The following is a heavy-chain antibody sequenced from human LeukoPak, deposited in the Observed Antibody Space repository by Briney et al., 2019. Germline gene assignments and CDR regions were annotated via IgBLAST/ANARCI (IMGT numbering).Heavy chain of an antibody. J-gene: IGHJ4*02. V-gene: IGHV3-48*02. D-gene: IGHD1-14*01. CDR3: ARVSGNETDY. CDR2: ISSSSSTI. CDR1: RFTFNTYN. Sequence: GGSVTLSCAASRFTFNTYNMKWLPQAPGKGREGVSYISSSSSTIYYTDPVKGRFTISRDNAKNSLYLKMNSLTDEDAAVYYCARVSGNETDYWGEGTLVSVSS.